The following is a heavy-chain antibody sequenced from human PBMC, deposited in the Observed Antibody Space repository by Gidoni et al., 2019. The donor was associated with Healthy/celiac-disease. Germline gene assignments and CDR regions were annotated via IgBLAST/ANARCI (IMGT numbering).Heavy chain of an antibody. CDR3: ARDANRIFGVVTHFDY. V-gene: IGHV3-48*02. D-gene: IGHD3-3*02. CDR2: ISSSSSPI. CDR1: GFTFSSDS. J-gene: IGHJ4*02. Sequence: EVQLVESGGGLVQPGGSLRLSCAASGFTFSSDSMNCVRQAPGKGLEWVSYISSSSSPIYYADSVKGRFTISRDNAKNSLYLQMNSLRDEDTAVYYCARDANRIFGVVTHFDYWGQGTLVTVSS.